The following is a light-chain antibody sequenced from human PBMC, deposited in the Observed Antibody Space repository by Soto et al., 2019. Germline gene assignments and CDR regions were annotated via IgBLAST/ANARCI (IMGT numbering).Light chain of an antibody. CDR2: SNN. Sequence: QSVLTQPPSVSGAPGQRVTISCTGGSSNIGAGYDVHWYQQLPGTAPKVLIYSNNNRPSGVPDRFSGSKSGTSASLAITGLQAEDEADYYCQSYDSSLSCYVFGTGTKVTVL. CDR3: QSYDSSLSCYV. CDR1: SSNIGAGYD. J-gene: IGLJ1*01. V-gene: IGLV1-40*01.